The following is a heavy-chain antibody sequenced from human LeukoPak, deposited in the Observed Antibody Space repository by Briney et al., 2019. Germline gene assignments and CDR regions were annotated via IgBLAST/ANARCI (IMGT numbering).Heavy chain of an antibody. CDR3: ARDGGGASSSTVRGY. CDR2: ISAYNGNT. Sequence: EASVTVSCKASGYTFTSYGISWVRQAPGQGLEWMGWISAYNGNTNYAQKLQGRVTMTTDTSTSTAYMELRSLRSDDTAVYYCARDGGGASSSTVRGYWGQGTLVTVSS. V-gene: IGHV1-18*01. J-gene: IGHJ4*02. D-gene: IGHD6-13*01. CDR1: GYTFTSYG.